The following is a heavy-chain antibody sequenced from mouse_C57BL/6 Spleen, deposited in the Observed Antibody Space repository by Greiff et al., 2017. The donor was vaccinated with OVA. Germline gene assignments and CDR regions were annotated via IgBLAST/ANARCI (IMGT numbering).Heavy chain of an antibody. CDR1: GYTFTDYY. CDR3: ARSPHYDGYYLYYFDY. J-gene: IGHJ2*01. D-gene: IGHD2-3*01. CDR2: INPNNGGT. V-gene: IGHV1-26*01. Sequence: EVQLQQSGPELVKPGASVKISCKASGYTFTDYYMDWVKQSHGKSLEWIGDINPNNGGTSYNQKFKGKATLTVDKSSSTAYMELRSLTSEDSAVYYCARSPHYDGYYLYYFDYWGQGTTLTVSS.